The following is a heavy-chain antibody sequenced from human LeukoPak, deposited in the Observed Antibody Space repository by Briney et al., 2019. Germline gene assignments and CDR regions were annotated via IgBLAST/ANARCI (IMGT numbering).Heavy chain of an antibody. D-gene: IGHD3-22*01. CDR2: IHHSGST. CDR1: GGSISSSNW. Sequence: SETLSPTCAVSGGSISSSNWWSWVRQPPGKGLEWIAEIHHSGSTNYNPSLKSRVTISVDKSKNQFSLKLGSVTAADTAVYFCASYFITTKPYTFDVWGQGTMVTVSS. J-gene: IGHJ3*01. CDR3: ASYFITTKPYTFDV. V-gene: IGHV4-4*02.